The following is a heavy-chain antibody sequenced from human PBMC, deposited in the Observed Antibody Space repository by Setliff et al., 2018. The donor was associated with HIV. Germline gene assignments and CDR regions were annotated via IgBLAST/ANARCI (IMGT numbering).Heavy chain of an antibody. CDR2: ISGGGNII. CDR3: ARVIAVAGTMGYYFDS. Sequence: GGSLRLSCAASGFIFSDYYMSWIRQAPGKGLEWVSYISGGGNIIYYADSVEGRFTFSRDNATNSLSLQMSSLRAEDTAVYFCARVIAVAGTMGYYFDSWGQGTLVTVSS. D-gene: IGHD6-19*01. V-gene: IGHV3-11*04. J-gene: IGHJ4*02. CDR1: GFIFSDYY.